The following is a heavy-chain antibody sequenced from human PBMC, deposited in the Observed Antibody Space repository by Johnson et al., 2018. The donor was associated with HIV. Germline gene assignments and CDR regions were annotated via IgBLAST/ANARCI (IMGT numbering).Heavy chain of an antibody. CDR2: ISWDGGST. V-gene: IGHV3-43*01. D-gene: IGHD3-10*02. CDR3: AKDGSGDVRGAFDI. CDR1: GFTFDDYT. J-gene: IGHJ3*02. Sequence: VQLVESGGVVVQPGGSLRLSCAASGFTFDDYTMHWVRQAPGKGLEWVSLISWDGGSTYYADSVKGRFTISRDNSKNSLYLQMNSLRTEDTALYYCAKDGSGDVRGAFDIWGQGTMVT.